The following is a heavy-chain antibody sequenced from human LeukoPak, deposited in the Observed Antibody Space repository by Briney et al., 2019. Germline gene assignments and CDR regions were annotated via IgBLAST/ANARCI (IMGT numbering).Heavy chain of an antibody. CDR2: INHSGST. CDR3: ARRDDSSGYHKIFDY. CDR1: GGSFSGYY. D-gene: IGHD3-22*01. V-gene: IGHV4-34*01. Sequence: SETLSLTCAVSGGSFSGYYWSWIRQPPGKGLEWIGEINHSGSTYYNPSLKSRVTISIDTSKNQFYLKLSSLTAADTAVYYCARRDDSSGYHKIFDYWGPGTLVTVSS. J-gene: IGHJ4*02.